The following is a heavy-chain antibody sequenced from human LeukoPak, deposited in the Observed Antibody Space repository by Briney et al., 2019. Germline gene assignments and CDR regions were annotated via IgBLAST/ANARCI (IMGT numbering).Heavy chain of an antibody. D-gene: IGHD1-1*01. J-gene: IGHJ4*02. V-gene: IGHV3-7*04. CDR2: IHPEGNEK. CDR3: ARGDDFSGDH. Sequence: GGSLRLSCAVSGLTFSIFWISWVRQAPGRGLEWVANIHPEGNEKYHAESAKGRFPISKDNPKNLLFLKMTRLSVEDPAVYCCARGDDFSGDHWGQGTLVTVSS. CDR1: GLTFSIFW.